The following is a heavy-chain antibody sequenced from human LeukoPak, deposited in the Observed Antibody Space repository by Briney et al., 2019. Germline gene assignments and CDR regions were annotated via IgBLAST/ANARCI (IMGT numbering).Heavy chain of an antibody. CDR2: INPNSGDT. J-gene: IGHJ5*02. V-gene: IGHV1-2*02. Sequence: ASVKVSCKASGYIFTGYYMHWVRQAPGQGLEWMGWINPNSGDTNYAQKFQGRVTMTRDTSISTAYMELSRLRSDDTAVYYCAREADIGAGGITFRWFDPWGQGTLVTVSS. CDR1: GYIFTGYY. D-gene: IGHD6-13*01. CDR3: AREADIGAGGITFRWFDP.